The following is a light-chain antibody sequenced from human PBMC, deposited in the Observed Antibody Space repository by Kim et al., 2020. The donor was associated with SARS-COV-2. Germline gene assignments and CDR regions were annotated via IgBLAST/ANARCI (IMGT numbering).Light chain of an antibody. J-gene: IGLJ2*01. CDR1: SSNIGSNY. Sequence: GHRVTISCSGSSSNIGSNYVYWYQQRPGTAPKLLIYRNNQRPSGVPDRFSGSKSGTSASLAISGLRSEDEADYYCAAWDDSLSGPVFGGGTQLTVL. CDR3: AAWDDSLSGPV. V-gene: IGLV1-47*01. CDR2: RNN.